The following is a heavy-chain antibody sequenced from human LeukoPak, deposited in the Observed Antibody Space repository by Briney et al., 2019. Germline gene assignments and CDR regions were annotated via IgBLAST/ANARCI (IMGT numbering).Heavy chain of an antibody. CDR1: GFTFSSYS. CDR2: IKQDGSEK. D-gene: IGHD5-12*01. CDR3: ASPRGYGYYFDY. J-gene: IGHJ4*02. Sequence: GGSLRLSCAVSGFTFSSYSMKWARQAPGKGLEWVANIKQDGSEKYYVDSVKGRFTISRDNAKNSLYLQMNSLRAEDTAVYYCASPRGYGYYFDYWGQGTLVTVSS. V-gene: IGHV3-7*01.